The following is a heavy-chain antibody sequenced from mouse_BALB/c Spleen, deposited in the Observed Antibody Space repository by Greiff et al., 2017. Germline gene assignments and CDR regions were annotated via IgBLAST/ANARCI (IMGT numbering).Heavy chain of an antibody. CDR3: TSGNWYFDV. V-gene: IGHV6-6*02. Sequence: EVKLVESGGGLVQPGGSMKLSCVASGFTFSNYWMNWVRQSPEKGLEWVAEIRLKSNNYATHYAESVKGRFTISRDDSKSSVYLQMNNLRAEDTGIYYCTSGNWYFDVWGAGTTVTVSS. CDR1: GFTFSNYW. D-gene: IGHD1-1*02. CDR2: IRLKSNNYAT. J-gene: IGHJ1*01.